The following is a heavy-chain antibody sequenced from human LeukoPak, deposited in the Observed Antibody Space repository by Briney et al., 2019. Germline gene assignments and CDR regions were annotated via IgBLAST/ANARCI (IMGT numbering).Heavy chain of an antibody. CDR1: GYTFTSYD. Sequence: ASVKVSCKASGYTFTSYDINWVRQATGEGLEWMGWMNPNSGNTGYAQKFQGRVTMTRDTSISTAYMELSRLRSDDTAVYYRATKGGYYDFWSGYFSWGQGTLVSVSS. CDR2: MNPNSGNT. J-gene: IGHJ4*02. CDR3: ATKGGYYDFWSGYFS. V-gene: IGHV1-8*01. D-gene: IGHD3-3*01.